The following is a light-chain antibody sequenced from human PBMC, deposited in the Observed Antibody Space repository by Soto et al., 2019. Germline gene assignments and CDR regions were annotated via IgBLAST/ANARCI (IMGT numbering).Light chain of an antibody. CDR1: QSISSW. J-gene: IGKJ5*01. V-gene: IGKV1-5*03. Sequence: DIQMTQSPSTLSAFVGDRVTITCRASQSISSWLAWYQQKSGKAPKLLIYKASSLESGVPSRFSGSGSGTDFTLTISSLQPEDVATYYCQKYNSAPPFTFGQGTRLEIK. CDR2: KAS. CDR3: QKYNSAPPFT.